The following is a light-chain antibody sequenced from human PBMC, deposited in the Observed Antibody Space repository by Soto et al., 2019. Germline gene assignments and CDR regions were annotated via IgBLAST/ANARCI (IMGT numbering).Light chain of an antibody. CDR2: GAS. Sequence: EIVLTQSPGTLSLSPGERATLSCRASQSVTNSYLAWYQQNPGRAPRLLIYGASSRATGSPDRFSGSGAGIDVVPTISRLEREDFAVYYCQQYGDSPWTFGQGTKVAIK. CDR1: QSVTNSY. J-gene: IGKJ1*01. CDR3: QQYGDSPWT. V-gene: IGKV3-20*01.